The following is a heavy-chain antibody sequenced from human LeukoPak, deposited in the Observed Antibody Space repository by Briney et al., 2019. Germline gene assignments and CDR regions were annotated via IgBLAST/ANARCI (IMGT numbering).Heavy chain of an antibody. CDR2: ISYDGSNK. Sequence: GRSLRLSCAASGFTFSSYAMHWVRQAPGKGLEWVAVISYDGSNKYYVDSVKGRFTISRDNSKNTLYLQMNSLRAEDTAVHYCATIAAAAPYWGQGTLVTVSS. J-gene: IGHJ4*02. CDR3: ATIAAAAPY. V-gene: IGHV3-30-3*01. D-gene: IGHD6-13*01. CDR1: GFTFSSYA.